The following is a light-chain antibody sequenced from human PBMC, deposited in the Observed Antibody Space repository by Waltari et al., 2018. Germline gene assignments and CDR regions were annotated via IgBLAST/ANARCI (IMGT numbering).Light chain of an antibody. CDR3: FSYAGDSLWV. CDR1: SSDIGSYNL. V-gene: IGLV2-23*02. J-gene: IGLJ3*02. CDR2: DVT. Sequence: QSALTQPASVSASPGQSITISCKGTSSDIGSYNLVSWYQQHPGKAPKVMIYDVTKRPSGVSNRFSGSKSGYTASLTGSGLQAEDESDYYCFSYAGDSLWVFGGGTKLTVL.